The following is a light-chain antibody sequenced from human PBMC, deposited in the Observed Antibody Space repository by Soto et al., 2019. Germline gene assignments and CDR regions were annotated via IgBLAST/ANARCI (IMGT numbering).Light chain of an antibody. CDR2: GAS. Sequence: EIVLTQSPGILSLSPGDRATLSCRTSQSVSANYLAWYQQQKPGQAPRLLIYGASSRAPGVPDRFSGSGSGTDFTLAISRLEPEDFVVYYCQHYGDSSWPFGQGTKVDIK. CDR1: QSVSANY. V-gene: IGKV3-20*01. J-gene: IGKJ1*01. CDR3: QHYGDSSWP.